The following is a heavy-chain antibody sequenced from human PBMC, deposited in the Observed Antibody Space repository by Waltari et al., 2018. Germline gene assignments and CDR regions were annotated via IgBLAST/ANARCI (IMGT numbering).Heavy chain of an antibody. CDR1: GFTFSSYS. Sequence: QLVQSGPEVKKPGTSVKFSCKASGFTFSSYSMNWVRQAPGKGLEWGSYIISSSSTIYYADSVKCRFTISRDNAKNSLYLHMTSLRAEDTAVYYCARYDILTGPDYWGQGTLVTVSS. J-gene: IGHJ4*02. CDR3: ARYDILTGPDY. CDR2: IISSSSTI. D-gene: IGHD3-9*01. V-gene: IGHV3-48*01.